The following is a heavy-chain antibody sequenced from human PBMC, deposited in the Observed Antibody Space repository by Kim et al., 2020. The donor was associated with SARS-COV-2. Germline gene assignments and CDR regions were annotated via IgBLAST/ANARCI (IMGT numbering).Heavy chain of an antibody. Sequence: SETLSLTCTVSGGSISSSSYYWGWIRQPPGKGLEWIGSIYYSGSTYYNPSLKSRVTISVDTSKNQFSLKLSSVTAADTAVYYCARHSSPGITIFGVVIKNYYYGMDVWGQGTTVTVSS. CDR2: IYYSGST. J-gene: IGHJ6*02. V-gene: IGHV4-39*01. D-gene: IGHD3-3*01. CDR3: ARHSSPGITIFGVVIKNYYYGMDV. CDR1: GGSISSSSYY.